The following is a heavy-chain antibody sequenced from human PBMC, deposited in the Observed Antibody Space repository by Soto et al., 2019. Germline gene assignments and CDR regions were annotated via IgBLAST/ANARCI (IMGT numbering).Heavy chain of an antibody. J-gene: IGHJ6*02. Sequence: GGSLRLSCAASGFSFSTYGMHWVRQAPGKGLEWVAVISYDGTTKTYADSVKGRFTISRDNSKNTLYLQMNSLRPDDTAVYYCANGEGGYYGMDVWGQGTTVTVSS. V-gene: IGHV3-30*18. CDR2: ISYDGTTK. CDR3: ANGEGGYYGMDV. CDR1: GFSFSTYG.